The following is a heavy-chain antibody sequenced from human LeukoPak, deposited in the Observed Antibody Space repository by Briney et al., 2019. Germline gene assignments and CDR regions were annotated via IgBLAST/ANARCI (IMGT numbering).Heavy chain of an antibody. CDR3: SRVVQDVTGADY. D-gene: IGHD3-9*01. V-gene: IGHV3-48*01. CDR2: IQSTSASI. J-gene: IGHJ4*02. Sequence: GGSLRLSCAASGFTFSSYHMNWVRQAPGKGLEWLSYIQSTSASIHYADSVKGRFTISRDNAKNSLYLQMNSLRAEDTAVYYCSRVVQDVTGADYWGQGTLVIVSS. CDR1: GFTFSSYH.